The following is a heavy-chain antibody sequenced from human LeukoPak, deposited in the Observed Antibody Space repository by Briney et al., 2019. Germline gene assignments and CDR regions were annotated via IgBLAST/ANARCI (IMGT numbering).Heavy chain of an antibody. CDR3: ARRDGSGSYSLYYFDY. D-gene: IGHD3-10*01. CDR1: GGSISSSSYY. V-gene: IGHV4-39*01. Sequence: SETLSLTCTVSGGSISSSSYYWGWIRQPPGKGLEWIGSIYYSGSTYYNPSLKSRVTISVDTSKNQFSLKLSSATAADTAVYYCARRDGSGSYSLYYFDYWGQGTLVTVSS. CDR2: IYYSGST. J-gene: IGHJ4*02.